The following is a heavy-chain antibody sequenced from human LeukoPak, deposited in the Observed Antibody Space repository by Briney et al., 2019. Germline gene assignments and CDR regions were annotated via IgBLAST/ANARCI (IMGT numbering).Heavy chain of an antibody. J-gene: IGHJ6*02. V-gene: IGHV1-69*04. CDR1: GATFSSYA. CDR3: ARDQKVGATPYFGMDV. CDR2: IIPMLGTV. Sequence: ASVKVSCKASGATFSSYAINWVRQAPGQGLEWMGRIIPMLGTVNYAQKFQGRVTIIADKCTSTAYMEVSGLRSEDTAVYYCARDQKVGATPYFGMDVWGQGTTVTVSS. D-gene: IGHD1-26*01.